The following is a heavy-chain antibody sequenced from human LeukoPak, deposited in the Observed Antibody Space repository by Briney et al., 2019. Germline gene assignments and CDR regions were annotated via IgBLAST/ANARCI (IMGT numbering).Heavy chain of an antibody. CDR1: GFTFSGYS. CDR3: ARVRGSYASDY. J-gene: IGHJ4*02. V-gene: IGHV3-48*01. Sequence: GGSLRLSCAASGFTFSGYSMNWVRQAAGKGLEWLSYISSSSSTIYYADSVKGRITISRDNAKSSLYLQMNSLRAEDTALYYCARVRGSYASDYWGQGTLVTVSS. D-gene: IGHD3-16*01. CDR2: ISSSSSTI.